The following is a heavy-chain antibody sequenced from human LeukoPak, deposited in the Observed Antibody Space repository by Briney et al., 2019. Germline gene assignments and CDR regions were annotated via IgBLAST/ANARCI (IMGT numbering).Heavy chain of an antibody. CDR1: GGSFSGYY. V-gene: IGHV4-34*01. J-gene: IGHJ3*02. Sequence: PSETLSLTCAVYGGSFSGYYWSWTRQPPGRGLEWIGEINHSGSTNYNPSLKSRVTISVDTSKNQFSLKLSSVTAADTAVYYCARHPGIVGANDAFDIWGQGTMVTVSS. D-gene: IGHD1-26*01. CDR2: INHSGST. CDR3: ARHPGIVGANDAFDI.